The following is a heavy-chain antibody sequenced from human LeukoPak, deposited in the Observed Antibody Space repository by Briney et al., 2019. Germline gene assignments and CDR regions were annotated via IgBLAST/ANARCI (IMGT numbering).Heavy chain of an antibody. CDR1: GGSISSYY. CDR3: ASSSVLRYFDWLPMPFDY. Sequence: SETLSLTCTVSGGSISSYYWSWIRQPPGKRLEWIGYIYYSGSTNYNPSLKSRVTISVDTSKNQFSLKLSSVTAADTAVYYCASSSVLRYFDWLPMPFDYWGQGTLVTVSS. D-gene: IGHD3-9*01. V-gene: IGHV4-59*01. J-gene: IGHJ4*02. CDR2: IYYSGST.